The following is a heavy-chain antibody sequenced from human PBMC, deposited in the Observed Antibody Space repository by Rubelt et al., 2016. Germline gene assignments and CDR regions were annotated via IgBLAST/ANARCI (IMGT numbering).Heavy chain of an antibody. D-gene: IGHD4-11*01. CDR1: GGSISGYY. V-gene: IGHV4-59*12. CDR2: INHSGST. J-gene: IGHJ4*02. CDR3: ARELQRYDY. Sequence: QVQLQESGPGLVKPSETLSLTCTVSGGSISGYYWSWIRQPPGKGLEWIGEINHSGSTSYNPSLKSRVTISVDTSKNQFSLKLSSVTAADTAVYYCARELQRYDYWGQGTLVTVSS.